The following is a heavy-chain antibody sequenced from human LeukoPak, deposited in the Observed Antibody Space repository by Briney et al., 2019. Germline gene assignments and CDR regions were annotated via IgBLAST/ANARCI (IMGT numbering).Heavy chain of an antibody. J-gene: IGHJ6*03. CDR2: IYYNGNT. CDR3: TRTGSVGWYYYYYMDV. V-gene: IGHV4-59*08. Sequence: SETLSLTCTVSGGSISSYYWSWIRQPPGKGLEWIGYIYYNGNTNYNPSLKSRVTISVDTSKNQFSLKLSSVTAADTAVYYCTRTGSVGWYYYYYMDVWGKGTTVTVSS. CDR1: GGSISSYY. D-gene: IGHD6-19*01.